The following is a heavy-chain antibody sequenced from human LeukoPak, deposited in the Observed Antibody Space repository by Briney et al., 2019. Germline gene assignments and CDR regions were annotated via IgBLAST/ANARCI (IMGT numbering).Heavy chain of an antibody. Sequence: GGSLRLSCAAPGFSFSINAMCCVCETLEGRVWSGSFNRYDGSNKYYAESVKGRFTITRDNSKNTLYLQMSSLRAEDTAVYYCAKAIHSSSSGVVDYWGQGTLVTVSS. CDR2: NRYDGSNK. J-gene: IGHJ4*02. CDR3: AKAIHSSSSGVVDY. D-gene: IGHD6-6*01. CDR1: GFSFSINA. V-gene: IGHV3-30*02.